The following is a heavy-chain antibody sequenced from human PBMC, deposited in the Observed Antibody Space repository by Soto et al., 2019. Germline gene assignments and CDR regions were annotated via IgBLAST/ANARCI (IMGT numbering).Heavy chain of an antibody. J-gene: IGHJ3*02. D-gene: IGHD6-13*01. CDR3: GRLYSSSWYEAFDI. Sequence: PSETLSLTCTVSGGSISSYYWSWIRQPPGKGLEWIGYMYSSGSPYYNPSLKSRVTISVDTSKNQFSLKLSSVTAADTAVYYCGRLYSSSWYEAFDIWGQGTMVTVSS. CDR1: GGSISSYY. CDR2: MYSSGSP. V-gene: IGHV4-4*08.